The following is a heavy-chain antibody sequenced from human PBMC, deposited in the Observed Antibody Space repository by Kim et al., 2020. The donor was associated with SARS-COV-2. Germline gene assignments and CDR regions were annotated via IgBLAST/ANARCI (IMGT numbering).Heavy chain of an antibody. Sequence: SETLSLTCAVYGGSFSGYYWSWIRQPPGKGLEWIGEINHSGSTNYNPSLKSRVTISVDTSKNQFSLNLSSVTAADTAVYYCARGQGKLLWFGELGNAFDIWGQGTMVTVSS. CDR3: ARGQGKLLWFGELGNAFDI. J-gene: IGHJ3*02. CDR2: INHSGST. CDR1: GGSFSGYY. V-gene: IGHV4-34*01. D-gene: IGHD3-10*01.